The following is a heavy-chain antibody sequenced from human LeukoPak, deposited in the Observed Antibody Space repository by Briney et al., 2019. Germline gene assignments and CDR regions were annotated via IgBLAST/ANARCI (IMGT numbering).Heavy chain of an antibody. V-gene: IGHV4-30-2*01. J-gene: IGHJ5*02. CDR2: MYHGGST. CDR1: GGSISSYS. Sequence: PSETLSLTCTVSGGSISSYSWSWIRQPPGKGLEWIGYMYHGGSTYYNPSLEGRVTISVDRSKNQLSLKVSSVTAADTAVYYCASTNDFGDYMGAWGQGILVTVSS. CDR3: ASTNDFGDYMGA. D-gene: IGHD4-17*01.